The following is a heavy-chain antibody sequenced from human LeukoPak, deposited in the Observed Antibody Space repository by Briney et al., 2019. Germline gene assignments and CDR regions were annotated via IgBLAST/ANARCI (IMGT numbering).Heavy chain of an antibody. D-gene: IGHD5-18*01. CDR3: ARDPYSNYFDY. CDR2: INPNTGGI. J-gene: IGHJ4*02. CDR1: GYTFTGYH. V-gene: IGHV1-2*02. Sequence: ASVKVSCKASGYTFTGYHMHWVRQAPGQGLEWMGWINPNTGGINYAQKFQGRVTMTRDTSISAAYMELSRLRSDDTAVYYCARDPYSNYFDYWGQGTLVTVSS.